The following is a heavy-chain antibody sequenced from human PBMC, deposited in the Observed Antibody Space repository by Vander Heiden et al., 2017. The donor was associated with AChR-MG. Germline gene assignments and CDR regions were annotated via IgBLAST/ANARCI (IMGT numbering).Heavy chain of an antibody. CDR2: LYYSGST. J-gene: IGHJ5*01. V-gene: IGHV4-39*01. CDR3: ATRDIAIVPDAHGWFDS. Sequence: QLQLHESGPGLAQPSETLSLTCTVSGCSISRRRCYWGWIRQPLGKGLGWIGSLYYSGSTSYNPSLKSRVTISVDTSKNQFSLKLSSVTAADTAVYYCATRDIAIVPDAHGWFDSWGQGTLVTVSS. CDR1: GCSISRRRCY. D-gene: IGHD2-2*01.